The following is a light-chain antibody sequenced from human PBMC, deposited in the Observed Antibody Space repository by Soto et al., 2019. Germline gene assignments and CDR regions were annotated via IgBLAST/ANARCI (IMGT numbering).Light chain of an antibody. V-gene: IGKV1-5*03. J-gene: IGKJ4*01. CDR2: KAS. CDR3: QQRSYLFT. CDR1: QTISSW. Sequence: DIQMTQSPSTLSGSVGDRVTITCRASQTISSWLAWYQQKPGKAPKLLIYKASTLKSGVPSRFSGSGSGTEFTLTISSLQPEDCAVYYCQQRSYLFTFGGGTKVDIK.